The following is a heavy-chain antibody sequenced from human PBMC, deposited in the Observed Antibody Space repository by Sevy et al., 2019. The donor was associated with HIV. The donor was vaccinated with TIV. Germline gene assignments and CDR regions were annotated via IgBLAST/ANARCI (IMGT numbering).Heavy chain of an antibody. D-gene: IGHD3-3*01. CDR3: AKCPKVLRFLEWLLYSDY. CDR1: GFTFSSYA. CDR2: VSGSGGST. J-gene: IGHJ4*02. Sequence: AGSLRLSCAASGFTFSSYAMSWVRQAPEKGLEWVSAVSGSGGSTHYADSVKGRFTISRDNSKNTLYLQMNSLRAEDTAVYYCAKCPKVLRFLEWLLYSDYWGQGTLVTVSS. V-gene: IGHV3-23*01.